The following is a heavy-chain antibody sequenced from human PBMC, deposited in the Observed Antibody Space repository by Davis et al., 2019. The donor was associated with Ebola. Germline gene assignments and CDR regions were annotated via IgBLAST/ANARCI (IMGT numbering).Heavy chain of an antibody. Sequence: SVKVSCKASGGTFSSYAISWVRQAPGQGLEWMGRIIPILGIANYAQKFQGRVTITADKSTSTAYMELSSLRSEDTAVYYCARDEGYSSGWYAGRYYYYGMDVWGQGTTVTVSS. CDR3: ARDEGYSSGWYAGRYYYYGMDV. D-gene: IGHD6-19*01. V-gene: IGHV1-69*04. J-gene: IGHJ6*02. CDR1: GGTFSSYA. CDR2: IIPILGIA.